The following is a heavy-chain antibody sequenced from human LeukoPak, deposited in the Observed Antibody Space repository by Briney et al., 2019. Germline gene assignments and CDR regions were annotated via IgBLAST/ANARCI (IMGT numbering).Heavy chain of an antibody. CDR2: IFYSGST. D-gene: IGHD4-17*01. J-gene: IGHJ4*02. Sequence: SETLSLTCAVSGGSISSSSYFWGWIRQPPGKGLEWIGSIFYSGSTYYNPSLNSRVTISIDTSKNQFSLRLSSVTAADTAVYYCARQMNTVTADYWGQGTLVTVSS. CDR3: ARQMNTVTADY. V-gene: IGHV4-39*01. CDR1: GGSISSSSYF.